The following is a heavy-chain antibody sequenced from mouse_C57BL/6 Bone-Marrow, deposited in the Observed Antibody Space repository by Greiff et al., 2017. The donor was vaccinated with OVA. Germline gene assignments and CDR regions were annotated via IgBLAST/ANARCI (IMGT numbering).Heavy chain of an antibody. CDR1: GFTFTAYY. V-gene: IGHV7-3*01. CDR3: ARSGISWFAY. J-gene: IGHJ3*01. CDR2: IRNKANGYTT. Sequence: EVKLVESGGGLVQPGGSLSLSCAASGFTFTAYYMSWVRQPPGKALEWLGFIRNKANGYTTEYSASVKGRFTISRDNSQSILYLQRNALRAEDSATYYCARSGISWFAYWGQGTLVTVSA.